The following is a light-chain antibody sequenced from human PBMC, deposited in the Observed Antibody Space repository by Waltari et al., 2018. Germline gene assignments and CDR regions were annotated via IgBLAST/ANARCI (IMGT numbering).Light chain of an antibody. CDR2: DVS. J-gene: IGLJ1*01. V-gene: IGLV2-14*04. CDR3: SSYTISYTYV. Sequence: WYQQHPGKALTLMIYDVSKRPSGISDHFSGSKSGNPAFLTISVLQSENEADYHCSSYTISYTYVFG.